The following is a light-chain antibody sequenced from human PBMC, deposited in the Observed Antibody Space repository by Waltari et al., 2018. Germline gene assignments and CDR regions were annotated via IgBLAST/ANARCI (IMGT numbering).Light chain of an antibody. V-gene: IGKV3-15*01. CDR2: GAS. CDR3: QQYNNWQIT. CDR1: QSVGYN. Sequence: EVVMTQSPATLSVSPGERVTLSCRASQSVGYNLAWFQQQPGQAPRLLIYGASTRATDIPDRFSGSGSGTAFTLTISSQQSEDFANYYCQQYNNWQITFGQGTRLDLK. J-gene: IGKJ5*01.